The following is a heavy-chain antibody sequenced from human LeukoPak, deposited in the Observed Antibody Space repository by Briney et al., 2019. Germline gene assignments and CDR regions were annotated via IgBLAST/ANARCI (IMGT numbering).Heavy chain of an antibody. CDR2: IYYSGST. V-gene: IGHV4-59*01. D-gene: IGHD4-23*01. J-gene: IGHJ4*02. CDR1: GGSISSYY. CDR3: ARLTLGPFDY. Sequence: SETLSLTCTVSGGSISSYYWSWIRQPPGKGLEWIGYIYYSGSTNYNPSLKSRVTISVDTSKNQFSLKLSSVTAADTAVYYCARLTLGPFDYWGQGTLVTVSS.